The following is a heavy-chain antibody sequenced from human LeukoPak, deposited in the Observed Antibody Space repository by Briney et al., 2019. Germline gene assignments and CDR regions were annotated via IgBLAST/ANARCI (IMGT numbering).Heavy chain of an antibody. V-gene: IGHV3-23*01. CDR3: AKDSYDSSESWFAP. J-gene: IGHJ5*02. CDR1: GFTFSSYA. CDR2: ISGSGGST. D-gene: IGHD3-22*01. Sequence: GGSLRLSCAASGFTFSSYAMSWVRQAPGKGLEWVSAISGSGGSTYYADSVKGRFTISRENSKNTLDLQRNSLRAEYPAVYYRAKDSYDSSESWFAPWGRGTLVTVSS.